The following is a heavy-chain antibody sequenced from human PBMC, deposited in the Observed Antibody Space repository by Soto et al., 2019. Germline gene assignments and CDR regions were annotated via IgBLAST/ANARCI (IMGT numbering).Heavy chain of an antibody. CDR1: GFGFSSYS. CDR3: ATVRTGAFDI. J-gene: IGHJ3*02. Sequence: PGGSLRLSCAASGFGFSSYSMNWVRQAPGKGLEWVSSISSSSSYIYYADSVKGRFTISRDNAKNSLYLQMNSLRAEDTAVYYCATVRTGAFDIWGQGTMVTGSS. V-gene: IGHV3-21*01. CDR2: ISSSSSYI. D-gene: IGHD7-27*01.